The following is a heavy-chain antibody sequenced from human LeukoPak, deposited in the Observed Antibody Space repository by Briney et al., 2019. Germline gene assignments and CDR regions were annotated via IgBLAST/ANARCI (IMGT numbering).Heavy chain of an antibody. J-gene: IGHJ3*02. CDR1: GFAFNTYH. Sequence: GGSLRLSCAASGFAFNTYHMNWARQAPGKGLEWVSSISPSSGLRYYADSVKGRFTISRDNAKNSLYLQLNSLRDDDTAIYYCVRGGPFDIWGQGTRVTVSS. V-gene: IGHV3-48*02. CDR3: VRGGPFDI. CDR2: ISPSSGLR.